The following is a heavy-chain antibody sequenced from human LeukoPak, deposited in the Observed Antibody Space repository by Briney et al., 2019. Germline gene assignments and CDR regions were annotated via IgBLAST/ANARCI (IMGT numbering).Heavy chain of an antibody. CDR1: GGTFSSYA. CDR2: IIPILGIA. CDR3: ARADPSSGEYYFDY. J-gene: IGHJ4*02. D-gene: IGHD6-19*01. Sequence: SVKVSCKASGGTFSSYAISWVRQAPGQGLEWMGRIIPILGIANYAQKLQGRVTITADKSTSTAYMELSSLRSEDTAVYYCARADPSSGEYYFDYWGQGTLVTVSS. V-gene: IGHV1-69*04.